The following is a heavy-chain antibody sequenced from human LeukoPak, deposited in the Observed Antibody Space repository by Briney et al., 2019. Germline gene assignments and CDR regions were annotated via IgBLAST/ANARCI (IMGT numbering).Heavy chain of an antibody. J-gene: IGHJ4*02. Sequence: SETLSLTCTVPGGSISSFYWSWIRQPPGKGLEWIGDIYNGGNTNYNPSLKSRVTISADTSKNQFSLRLRSVTAADTAVYYCARDSWLGSNRAFDYWGQGTLVTVSS. D-gene: IGHD4-11*01. CDR2: IYNGGNT. CDR1: GGSISSFY. CDR3: ARDSWLGSNRAFDY. V-gene: IGHV4-59*01.